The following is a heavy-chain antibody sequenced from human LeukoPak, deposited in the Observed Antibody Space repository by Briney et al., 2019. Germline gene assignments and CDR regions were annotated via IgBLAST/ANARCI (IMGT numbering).Heavy chain of an antibody. Sequence: AASVKVSCKASGGTFSSYAISWVRQAPGQGLEWMGGIIPIFGTANYAQKFQGRVTITRDTSASTAYMELSNLRSEDTAVYYCARVTGTYFDYWGQGTLVTVSS. V-gene: IGHV1-69*05. CDR2: IIPIFGTA. D-gene: IGHD3-9*01. CDR1: GGTFSSYA. J-gene: IGHJ4*02. CDR3: ARVTGTYFDY.